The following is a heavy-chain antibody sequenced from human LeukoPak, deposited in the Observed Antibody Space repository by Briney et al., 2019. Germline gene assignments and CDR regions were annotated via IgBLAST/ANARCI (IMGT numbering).Heavy chain of an antibody. D-gene: IGHD3-10*01. CDR1: GFTFSDYY. J-gene: IGHJ3*02. CDR3: ARDFVRGVITTRAFDI. V-gene: IGHV3-11*05. Sequence: GGSLRLSCAASGFTFSDYYMSWIRQAPGQGLEWVSYISSSSSYTNYADSVKGRFTISRDNAKNSLYLQMNSLRAEDTAVYYCARDFVRGVITTRAFDIWGQGTMVTVSS. CDR2: ISSSSSYT.